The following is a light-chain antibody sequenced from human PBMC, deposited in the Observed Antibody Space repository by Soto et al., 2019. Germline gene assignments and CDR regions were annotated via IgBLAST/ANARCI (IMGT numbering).Light chain of an antibody. CDR2: EVS. Sequence: QSALTQPASVSGSPGQSITISCTGTSSDVGGYKHVSWYQHHPGKAPKLMIYEVSNRPSGVSNRFSGSKSGYTASLTISGLQAEDGAVHYCNSQRSSGTRVFGTGSKLTV. J-gene: IGLJ1*01. CDR1: SSDVGGYKH. V-gene: IGLV2-14*01. CDR3: NSQRSSGTRV.